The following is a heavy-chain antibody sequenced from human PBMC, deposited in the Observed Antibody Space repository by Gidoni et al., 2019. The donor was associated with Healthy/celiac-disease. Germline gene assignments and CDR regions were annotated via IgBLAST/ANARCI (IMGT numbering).Heavy chain of an antibody. Sequence: EVQLVQSGAEVKKPGESLKISCKGSGYSFTSYWIGWVRQMPGKGLEWMGIIYPGDSDTRYSPSFQGQVTSSADKSISTAYLQWSSLKASDTAMYYCARHPRIAARPPYYFDYWGQGTLVTVSS. V-gene: IGHV5-51*01. D-gene: IGHD6-6*01. J-gene: IGHJ4*02. CDR3: ARHPRIAARPPYYFDY. CDR2: IYPGDSDT. CDR1: GYSFTSYW.